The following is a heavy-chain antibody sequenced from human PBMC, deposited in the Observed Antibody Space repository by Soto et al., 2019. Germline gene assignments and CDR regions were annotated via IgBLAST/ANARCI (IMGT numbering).Heavy chain of an antibody. CDR1: GLTFRCYA. J-gene: IGHJ6*02. CDR2: ISGSGGST. CDR3: AKSKGGTLVVVAATVDYYYYGMEV. V-gene: IGHV3-23*01. Sequence: PGGFMRLRCGASGLTFRCYAMRCVRQAPGKGLEWVSAISGSGGSTYYADSVKGRFTISRDNSKNTLYLQMNSLRAEDTAVYYCAKSKGGTLVVVAATVDYYYYGMEVWGQGTTVTVSS. D-gene: IGHD2-15*01.